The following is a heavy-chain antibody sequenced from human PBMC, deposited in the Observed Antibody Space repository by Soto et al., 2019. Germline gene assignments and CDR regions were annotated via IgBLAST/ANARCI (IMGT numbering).Heavy chain of an antibody. J-gene: IGHJ4*02. Sequence: PSETLSLTCTVSGGSIRSYYWSWIRQPPGKGLEWIGYIYYSGSTDYNPSLKSRVTISVDTSKNQFSLKLRSVTAADTAVYYCARDSYNFDDWGQGRLVTVSS. CDR3: ARDSYNFDD. V-gene: IGHV4-59*01. CDR1: GGSIRSYY. CDR2: IYYSGST. D-gene: IGHD5-18*01.